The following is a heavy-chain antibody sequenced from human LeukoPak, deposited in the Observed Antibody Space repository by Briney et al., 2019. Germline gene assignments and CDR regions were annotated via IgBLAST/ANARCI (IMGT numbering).Heavy chain of an antibody. Sequence: QSWGSLRLSCAASGFTFSSYWMSWVRQAPGKGLEWVAVIGYDGSNKYYADSVKGRFTISRDNSKNTLYLQMNSLRAEDTAVYYCARDPLYGSSSLDYYYYYGMDVWGQGTAVTVSS. V-gene: IGHV3-33*08. J-gene: IGHJ6*02. CDR2: IGYDGSNK. CDR1: GFTFSSYW. CDR3: ARDPLYGSSSLDYYYYYGMDV. D-gene: IGHD6-6*01.